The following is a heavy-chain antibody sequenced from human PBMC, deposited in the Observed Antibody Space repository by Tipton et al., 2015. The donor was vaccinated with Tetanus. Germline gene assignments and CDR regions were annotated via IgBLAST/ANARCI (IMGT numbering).Heavy chain of an antibody. V-gene: IGHV3-21*05. D-gene: IGHD2-8*01. J-gene: IGHJ4*02. CDR1: GFTFSSFG. CDR3: ARGGVGSFDY. CDR2: ISTATSLT. Sequence: SLRLSCVASGFTFSSFGMNWVRQAPGKGLEWVSYISTATSLTFYADSVKGRFTISRDNAKNTVYVQMNSLRVEDTGVYYCARGGVGSFDYWGQGTLVTVSS.